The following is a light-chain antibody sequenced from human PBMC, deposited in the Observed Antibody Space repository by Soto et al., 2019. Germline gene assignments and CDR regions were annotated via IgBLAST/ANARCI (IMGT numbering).Light chain of an antibody. CDR1: SSDVGGYNF. CDR3: SSYAGSNTLA. J-gene: IGLJ2*01. CDR2: EVS. Sequence: QSALTQPPSTSGSPGQSVTISCTGTSSDVGGYNFVSWYQQHPGKAPKLIIYEVSRRPSGVPDRFSGSKSGNTASLTVSGLQAEDEADYNCSSYAGSNTLAFGGGTKLTVL. V-gene: IGLV2-8*01.